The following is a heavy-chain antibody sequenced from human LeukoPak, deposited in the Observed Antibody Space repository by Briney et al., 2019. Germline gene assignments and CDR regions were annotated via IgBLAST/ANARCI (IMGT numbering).Heavy chain of an antibody. Sequence: PGGSLRLSCAASGFTFSDYYMSWIRQAPGKGLEWVSHISSSRSYTNYADSVKGRFTISRDNAKNSLYLQMNSLRAEGTAVYYCARDCSSTSCYVFWEPGYGMDVWGQGTTVTVSS. CDR3: ARDCSSTSCYVFWEPGYGMDV. V-gene: IGHV3-11*06. J-gene: IGHJ6*02. CDR1: GFTFSDYY. D-gene: IGHD2-2*01. CDR2: ISSSRSYT.